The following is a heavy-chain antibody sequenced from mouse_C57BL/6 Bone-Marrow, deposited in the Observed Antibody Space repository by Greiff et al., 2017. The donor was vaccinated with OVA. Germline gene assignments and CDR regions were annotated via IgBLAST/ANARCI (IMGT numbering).Heavy chain of an antibody. D-gene: IGHD1-1*01. Sequence: EVQLQQSGPELVKPGASVKISCKASGYSFTDYNMNWVKQSNGKSLEWIGVINPNYGTTSYNQKFKGKATLTLDQSSSTAYMQLNSLTSEASAVYYCARTLYYYGSLHWYFDVWGTGTTVTVSS. CDR3: ARTLYYYGSLHWYFDV. V-gene: IGHV1-39*01. CDR1: GYSFTDYN. CDR2: INPNYGTT. J-gene: IGHJ1*03.